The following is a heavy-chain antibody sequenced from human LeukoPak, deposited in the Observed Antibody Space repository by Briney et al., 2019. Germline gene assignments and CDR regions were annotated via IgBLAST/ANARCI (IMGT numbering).Heavy chain of an antibody. D-gene: IGHD3-22*01. CDR2: IYYSGST. J-gene: IGHJ4*02. Sequence: SETLSLTCTVSGGSISSSSYYWGWICQPPGKGLEWIGSIYYSGSTYYNPSLKSRVTISVDTSKNQFSLKLSSVTAADTAVYYCARHWGPLYYYDSSGSGIYFDYWGQGTLVTVYS. CDR1: GGSISSSSYY. V-gene: IGHV4-39*01. CDR3: ARHWGPLYYYDSSGSGIYFDY.